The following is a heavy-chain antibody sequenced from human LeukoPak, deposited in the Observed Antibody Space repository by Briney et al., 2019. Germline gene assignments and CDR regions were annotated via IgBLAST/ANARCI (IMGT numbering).Heavy chain of an antibody. CDR3: VKSRGIYDNSGWRTYDF. CDR1: GFTFSSYG. Sequence: GGSLRLSCAASGFTFSSYGMHWVRQAPGKGLEWVAVIRYDGSNKYYADSVKGRFTISRDNSKNTLYLQMSSLRAEDTAIYYCVKSRGIYDNSGWRTYDFWGQGTLVTVSS. V-gene: IGHV3-30*02. D-gene: IGHD3-22*01. J-gene: IGHJ4*02. CDR2: IRYDGSNK.